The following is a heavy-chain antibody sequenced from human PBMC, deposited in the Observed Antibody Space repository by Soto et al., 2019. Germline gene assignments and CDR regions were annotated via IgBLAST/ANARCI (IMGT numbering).Heavy chain of an antibody. J-gene: IGHJ4*02. CDR1: GYTFTSYD. V-gene: IGHV1-8*01. D-gene: IGHD3-22*01. CDR2: MNPNSGNT. Sequence: ASVKVSCKASGYTFTSYDINWVRQATGQGLEWMGWMNPNSGNTGYAQKFQGRVTMTRNTSISTAYMELSSLRSEDTAVYYCARGSLYYYDSSGYSGYCGQGTLVTVSS. CDR3: ARGSLYYYDSSGYSGY.